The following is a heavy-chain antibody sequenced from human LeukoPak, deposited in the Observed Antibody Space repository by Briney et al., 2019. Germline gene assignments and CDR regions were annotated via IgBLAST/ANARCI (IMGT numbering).Heavy chain of an antibody. J-gene: IGHJ4*02. D-gene: IGHD3-9*01. CDR3: ARHASRDYDILTGYYTPSLFFDY. V-gene: IGHV4-34*12. Sequence: SETLSLTCAVYGGSLSGYDWSWIRQPPGKGLEWIGEIIHSGGTNYNPPLKSRVTISVDTSKNQFSLKLSSVTAADTAVYYCARHASRDYDILTGYYTPSLFFDYWGQGTLVTVSS. CDR2: IIHSGGT. CDR1: GGSLSGYD.